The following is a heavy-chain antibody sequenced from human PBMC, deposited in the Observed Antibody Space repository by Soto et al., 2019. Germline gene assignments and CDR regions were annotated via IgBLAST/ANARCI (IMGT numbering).Heavy chain of an antibody. Sequence: GSLRLSCTASGVTFNNYAISGFRQDPGKVLEWVSAITRTDSTYYADSVKGRFTISRDNSRNTLYLQMNSLGAEDAALYYGAKALVGEVGATDYWGQGTLVTVSS. V-gene: IGHV3-23*01. CDR3: AKALVGEVGATDY. D-gene: IGHD1-26*01. CDR2: ITRTDST. CDR1: GVTFNNYA. J-gene: IGHJ4*02.